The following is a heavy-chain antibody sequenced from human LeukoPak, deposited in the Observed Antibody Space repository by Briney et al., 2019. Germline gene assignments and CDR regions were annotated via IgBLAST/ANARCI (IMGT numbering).Heavy chain of an antibody. CDR1: GVSISRYY. J-gene: IGHJ4*02. CDR2: IYYSGSTYNRRT. V-gene: IGHV4-59*01. Sequence: SETLSLTCIVSGVSISRYYWSWIRQPPWQGLEWIGYIYYSGSTYNRRTNYNPSLKSRVTISVDTSKNQCSLKLSSVTAADTAVYYCTRGHGWTDSWGPGTLVTVSS. D-gene: IGHD6-19*01. CDR3: TRGHGWTDS.